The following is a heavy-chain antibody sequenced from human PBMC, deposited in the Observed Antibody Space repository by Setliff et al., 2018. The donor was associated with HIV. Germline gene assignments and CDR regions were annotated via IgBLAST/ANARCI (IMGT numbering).Heavy chain of an antibody. Sequence: ASVKVSCKASGVTFSSYTINWVRQAPGQGLEWMGRIIPIFGTTNYAQKFQGRVTITADKSTSTAYMEMSSLRSEDTAIYYCARDRSEAVAGRDAFDIWGQGTMVTVSS. CDR3: ARDRSEAVAGRDAFDI. D-gene: IGHD6-19*01. CDR2: IIPIFGTT. J-gene: IGHJ3*02. CDR1: GVTFSSYT. V-gene: IGHV1-69*08.